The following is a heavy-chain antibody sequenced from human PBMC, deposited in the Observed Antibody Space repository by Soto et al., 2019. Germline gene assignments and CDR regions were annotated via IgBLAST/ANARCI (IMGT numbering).Heavy chain of an antibody. D-gene: IGHD3-16*01. CDR1: GFTFRSYA. CDR2: ISYDGSNT. J-gene: IGHJ6*02. V-gene: IGHV3-30-3*01. CDR3: ARSMSALRHCYHGMDV. Sequence: GGSLRLSCAASGFTFRSYAMHWVRQAPGKGLEWVAVISYDGSNTYYADSVKGRFTLSRDNSKNTLYLQMNSLRAEDTAVYYCARSMSALRHCYHGMDVWGQGTTDTV.